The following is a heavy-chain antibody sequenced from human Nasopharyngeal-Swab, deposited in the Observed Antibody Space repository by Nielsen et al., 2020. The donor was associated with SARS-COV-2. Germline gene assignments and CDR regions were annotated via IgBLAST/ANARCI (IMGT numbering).Heavy chain of an antibody. CDR2: IYSGGST. J-gene: IGHJ4*02. CDR3: ARVKTGDFDY. D-gene: IGHD7-27*01. V-gene: IGHV3-53*01. CDR1: GFTVSSNY. Sequence: GGSLRRSCAASGFTVSSNYMSWVRQAPGKGLEWVSVIYSGGSTYYADSVKGRSTISRDNSKNTLYLQMNSLRAEDTAVYYCARVKTGDFDYWGQGTLVTVSS.